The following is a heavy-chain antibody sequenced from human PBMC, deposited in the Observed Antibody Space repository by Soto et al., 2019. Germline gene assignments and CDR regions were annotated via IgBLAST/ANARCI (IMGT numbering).Heavy chain of an antibody. CDR1: GDSVSSNSAA. D-gene: IGHD3-10*01. J-gene: IGHJ6*03. V-gene: IGHV6-1*01. CDR3: ARELGSRGSKRFDYYYYMDV. Sequence: SQTLSLTCAISGDSVSSNSAAWDWIRQSPSRGLEWLGRTYYRSKWYNDYAGSVKSRITINPDTSKNQFYLQLNSVTPEDTAVYYCARELGSRGSKRFDYYYYMDVWGKGTTVTVSS. CDR2: TYYRSKWYN.